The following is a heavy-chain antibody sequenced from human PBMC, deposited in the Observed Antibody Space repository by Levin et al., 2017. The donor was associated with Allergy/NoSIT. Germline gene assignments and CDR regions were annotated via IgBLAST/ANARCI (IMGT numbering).Heavy chain of an antibody. CDR3: TRDLTNLNPADDY. CDR1: GFTFSTYG. CDR2: ISGSSSYI. J-gene: IGHJ4*01. D-gene: IGHD1-1*01. V-gene: IGHV3-21*01. Sequence: RGESLKISCAASGFTFSTYGMNWVRQAPGKGLEWVSYISGSSSYIYYADSVKGRFTISRDNAKDSLFLQINSLRAEDTAVYYCTRDLTNLNPADDYWGQGTLFTVSS.